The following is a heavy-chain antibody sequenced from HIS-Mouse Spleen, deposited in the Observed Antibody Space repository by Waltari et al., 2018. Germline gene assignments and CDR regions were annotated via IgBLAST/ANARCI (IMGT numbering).Heavy chain of an antibody. CDR2: IYYSGST. J-gene: IGHJ2*01. CDR3: ARASRDLLLPRYFDL. Sequence: QVQLQESGPGLVKPSETLSLTCTVSGGSISSYYWSWIRQPPGKGLEWIGYIYYSGSTNYIPSLKSRVTISVDTSKNQFSLKLRSVTAADTAVYYCARASRDLLLPRYFDLWGRGTLVTVSS. CDR1: GGSISSYY. V-gene: IGHV4-59*01.